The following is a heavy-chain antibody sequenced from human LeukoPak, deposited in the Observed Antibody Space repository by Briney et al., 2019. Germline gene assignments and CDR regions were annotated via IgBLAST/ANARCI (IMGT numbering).Heavy chain of an antibody. CDR3: ARVYYYDSSGYYYSGGVFDY. D-gene: IGHD3-22*01. V-gene: IGHV3-20*04. CDR1: GLTFDDYG. J-gene: IGHJ4*02. Sequence: GGSLRLSCAASGLTFDDYGMSWVRQAPGKGLEWVSGINWNGGSTGYADSVKGRFTISRDNAKNSLYLQMNSLRAEDTALYYCARVYYYDSSGYYYSGGVFDYWGQGTLVTVSS. CDR2: INWNGGST.